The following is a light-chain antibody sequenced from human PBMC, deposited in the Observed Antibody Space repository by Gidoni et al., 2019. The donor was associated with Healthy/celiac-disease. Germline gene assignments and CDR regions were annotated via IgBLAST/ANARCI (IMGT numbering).Light chain of an antibody. CDR3: QQSYSTLYT. V-gene: IGKV1-39*01. J-gene: IGKJ2*01. CDR2: AAS. CDR1: QSISSY. Sequence: IQMTQSPASLSASLGDRVTITCRASQSISSYLNWYQQKRGKAPKLLSYAASSLQSGGPSRLSGSGAGTDFTITISSLQPEDFATYYCQQSYSTLYTFGQGTKLEIK.